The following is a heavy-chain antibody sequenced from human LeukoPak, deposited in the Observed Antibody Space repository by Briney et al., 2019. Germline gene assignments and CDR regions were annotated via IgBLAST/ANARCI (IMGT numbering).Heavy chain of an antibody. D-gene: IGHD1-26*01. J-gene: IGHJ3*02. CDR3: SWDHTGKEDI. CDR1: GFTFSDFW. V-gene: IGHV3-74*01. Sequence: GGSLRLSCAASGFTFSDFWMHWVRQAPGKGLVWVSRINPDGSRTDYADSVAGRFTISRDNAKNTLYLQMNSLRADDTAVYYCSWDHTGKEDIWGQGTMVTVSS. CDR2: INPDGSRT.